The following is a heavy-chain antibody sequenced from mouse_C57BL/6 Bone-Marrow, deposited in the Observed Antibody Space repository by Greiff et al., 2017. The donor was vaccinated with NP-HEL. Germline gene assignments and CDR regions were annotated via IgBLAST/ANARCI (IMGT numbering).Heavy chain of an antibody. CDR1: GFNIKDYY. D-gene: IGHD1-1*01. V-gene: IGHV14-2*01. J-gene: IGHJ4*01. CDR3: ASITTVVAGDYYAMDY. CDR2: IDPEDGET. Sequence: VQLQQSGAELVKPGASVKLSCTASGFNIKDYYMHWVKQRTEQGLEWIGRIDPEDGETKYAPKFQGKATITADTSSNTAYLQLSSLTSEDTAVYYCASITTVVAGDYYAMDYWGQGTSVTVSS.